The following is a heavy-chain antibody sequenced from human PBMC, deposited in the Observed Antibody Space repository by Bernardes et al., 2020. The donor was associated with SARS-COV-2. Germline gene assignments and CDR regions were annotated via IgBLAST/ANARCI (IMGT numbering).Heavy chain of an antibody. D-gene: IGHD3-16*01. V-gene: IGHV4-34*01. J-gene: IGHJ2*01. CDR3: SRAVWGIWYFDL. CDR2: INYSGST. Sequence: SETLSLTCDVYGGSLSGYYWNQIRQPPGKGLEWIGEINYSGSTNYNPSLQSRVTISVDTSKNQFSLELSSVIAADTAVYYCSRAVWGIWYFDLRGRGTLGTVSS. CDR1: GGSLSGYY.